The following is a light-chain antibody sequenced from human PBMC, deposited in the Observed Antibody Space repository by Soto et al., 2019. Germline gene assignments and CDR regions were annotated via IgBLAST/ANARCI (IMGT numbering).Light chain of an antibody. V-gene: IGKV3-11*01. CDR3: QLRSNWPSIT. J-gene: IGKJ5*01. Sequence: EIVLTQSPATLSLSPGEGATLSCRASHSVSRYLAWYQQKPGQAPKPLIYDASSRATGIPVRFRGSGSGTDFTLTITSLEPEDFAAYYCQLRSNWPSITFGQGTRLEIK. CDR1: HSVSRY. CDR2: DAS.